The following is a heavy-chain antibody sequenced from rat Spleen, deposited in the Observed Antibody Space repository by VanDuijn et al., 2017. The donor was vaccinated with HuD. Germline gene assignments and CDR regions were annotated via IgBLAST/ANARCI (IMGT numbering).Heavy chain of an antibody. V-gene: IGHV5-17*01. CDR3: ARPGYPYWYFDF. CDR2: IVYDGSGI. Sequence: EVQLVESGGGLAQPGNSLKLTCTASGFTFSDYAMAWVRQSPKKGLEWVATIVYDGSGIYYRDSVKGRFTISRDNAKSTLYLQMDSLRSEDTAAYYCARPGYPYWYFDFWGPGTMVTVSS. J-gene: IGHJ1*01. D-gene: IGHD4-3*01. CDR1: GFTFSDYA.